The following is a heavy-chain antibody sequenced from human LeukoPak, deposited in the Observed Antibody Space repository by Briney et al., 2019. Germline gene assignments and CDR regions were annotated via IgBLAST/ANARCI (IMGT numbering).Heavy chain of an antibody. CDR2: ISGSGGST. V-gene: IGHV3-23*01. J-gene: IGHJ4*02. Sequence: GGSLRLSCAASGFTFSSYAVSWVRQAPGKGLEWVSAISGSGGSTYYADSVKGRFTISRDNSKNTLYLQMNSLRAEDTAVYYCAKDPFLPIPTTLFDYWGQGTLVTVSS. CDR1: GFTFSSYA. D-gene: IGHD4-11*01. CDR3: AKDPFLPIPTTLFDY.